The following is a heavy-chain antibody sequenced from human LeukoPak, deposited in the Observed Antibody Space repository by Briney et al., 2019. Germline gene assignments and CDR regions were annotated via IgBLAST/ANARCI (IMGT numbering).Heavy chain of an antibody. Sequence: ASVKVSCKSSGYTITDYFMHWVRQAPGQGLEWMGWINPNSGGTNYAQRFQGRVTMTRDTSISTAYMELSSLRSDDTAVYYCASTHYCSGGSCLNNWFDPWGQGTLVTVSS. D-gene: IGHD2-15*01. CDR2: INPNSGGT. CDR3: ASTHYCSGGSCLNNWFDP. J-gene: IGHJ5*02. V-gene: IGHV1-2*02. CDR1: GYTITDYF.